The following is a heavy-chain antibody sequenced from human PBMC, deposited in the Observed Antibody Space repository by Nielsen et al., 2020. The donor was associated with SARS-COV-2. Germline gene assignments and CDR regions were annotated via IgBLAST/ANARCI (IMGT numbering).Heavy chain of an antibody. D-gene: IGHD2-15*01. V-gene: IGHV3-30*18. CDR3: AKDWTAIVVVPSGGVDY. J-gene: IGHJ4*02. CDR2: ISYDGSNK. Sequence: GESLKISCAASGFTFSTYGMHWVRQAPGKGLEWVAAISYDGSNKYYVDSVKGRFTISRDNSKGTLYLQMSSLREEDTAVYYCAKDWTAIVVVPSGGVDYWGQGTLVTVSS. CDR1: GFTFSTYG.